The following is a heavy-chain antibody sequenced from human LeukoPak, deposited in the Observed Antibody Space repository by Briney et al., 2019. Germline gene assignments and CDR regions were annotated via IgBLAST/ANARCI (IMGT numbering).Heavy chain of an antibody. Sequence: SVKVSCKASGGTFSSYAISWVRQAPGQGLEWMGGIIPIFGTANYAQKFQGRVTITADESTSTAYMELSSLRSEDTAVYYCARRGGGYSYGYYYGMDVWGQGTTVTVSS. CDR2: IIPIFGTA. J-gene: IGHJ6*02. V-gene: IGHV1-69*01. CDR1: GGTFSSYA. CDR3: ARRGGGYSYGYYYGMDV. D-gene: IGHD5-18*01.